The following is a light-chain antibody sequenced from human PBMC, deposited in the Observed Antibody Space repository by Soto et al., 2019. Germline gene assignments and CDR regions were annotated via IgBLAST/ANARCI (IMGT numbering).Light chain of an antibody. CDR2: NAS. J-gene: IGKJ3*01. CDR3: QQFGTPPCT. Sequence: DIVLTQSPATLSLSPGERATLSCGASQSFSSSYLAWYQQKPGLAPRLLIYNASSRATGIPDRFSGSGSGTDFTLTISRLEPEDFAVYYCQQFGTPPCTFGPGTNVDIK. V-gene: IGKV3D-20*01. CDR1: QSFSSSY.